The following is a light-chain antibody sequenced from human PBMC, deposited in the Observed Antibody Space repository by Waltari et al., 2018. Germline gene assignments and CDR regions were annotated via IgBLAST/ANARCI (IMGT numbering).Light chain of an antibody. Sequence: QSVLTQPPSASGTPGQRVTISCSGTTSHLGTNYVFWYQQLPGMAPKLLIYSNNQRPSGVPDRFSDSKSGTSASLAISGLRSEDEADYYCAAWDDRVRGRVFGGGTKLTVL. J-gene: IGLJ3*02. CDR1: TSHLGTNY. V-gene: IGLV1-47*02. CDR2: SNN. CDR3: AAWDDRVRGRV.